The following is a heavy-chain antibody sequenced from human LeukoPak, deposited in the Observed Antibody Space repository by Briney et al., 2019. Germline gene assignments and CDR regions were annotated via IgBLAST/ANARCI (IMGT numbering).Heavy chain of an antibody. Sequence: PGGSLRLSCAASGFTSSSYSMNWVRQAPGKGLEWVSSISSSSSYIYYADSVKGRFTISRDNAKNSLYLQMNSLRAEDTAVYYCARGTGRRQWDAFDIWGQGTMVTVSS. CDR2: ISSSSSYI. CDR3: ARGTGRRQWDAFDI. V-gene: IGHV3-21*01. J-gene: IGHJ3*02. CDR1: GFTSSSYS. D-gene: IGHD6-19*01.